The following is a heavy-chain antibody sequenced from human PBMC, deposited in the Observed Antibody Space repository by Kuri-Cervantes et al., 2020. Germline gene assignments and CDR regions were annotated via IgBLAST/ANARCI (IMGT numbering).Heavy chain of an antibody. V-gene: IGHV3-30-3*01. Sequence: GGSLRLSCAASGFTFSSYAMHWVRQAPGKGLEWVAVISYDGSNKYYADSVKGRFTISRDNSKNSLYLQMNSLRDEDTAVYYCARASYDSSGYFYCGQGTLVTVSS. D-gene: IGHD3-22*01. J-gene: IGHJ4*02. CDR2: ISYDGSNK. CDR1: GFTFSSYA. CDR3: ARASYDSSGYFY.